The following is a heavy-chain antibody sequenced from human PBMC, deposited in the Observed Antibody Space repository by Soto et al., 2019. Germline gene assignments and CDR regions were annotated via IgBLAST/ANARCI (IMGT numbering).Heavy chain of an antibody. Sequence: EVQLVESGGGLVKPGGSLRLSCAASGFTFSSYSMNWVRQAPGKGLEWVSSISSSSSYIYYADSVKGRFTISRDNAKNSLYLQMNGLRAEDTAVYYCARDYYDSSGYLLSFDYWGQGTLVTVSS. J-gene: IGHJ4*02. CDR1: GFTFSSYS. V-gene: IGHV3-21*01. CDR3: ARDYYDSSGYLLSFDY. CDR2: ISSSSSYI. D-gene: IGHD3-22*01.